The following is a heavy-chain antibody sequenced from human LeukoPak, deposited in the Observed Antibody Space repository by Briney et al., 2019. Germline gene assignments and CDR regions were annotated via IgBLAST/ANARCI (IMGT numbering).Heavy chain of an antibody. J-gene: IGHJ4*02. D-gene: IGHD1-26*01. V-gene: IGHV4-34*01. Sequence: SETLSLTCAVYGGSFSGYYWSWIRQPPGKGLEWIGEINHSGSTNYNPSLKSRVTISVDTSKNQFSLKLSSVTAADTAVYYCARGLVGATAGYWGQGNLVTVSS. CDR1: GGSFSGYY. CDR2: INHSGST. CDR3: ARGLVGATAGY.